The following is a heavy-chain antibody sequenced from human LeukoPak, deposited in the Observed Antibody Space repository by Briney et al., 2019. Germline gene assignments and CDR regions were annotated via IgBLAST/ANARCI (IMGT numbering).Heavy chain of an antibody. J-gene: IGHJ5*02. CDR1: GFTFINYA. V-gene: IGHV3-23*01. Sequence: GGSLRLSCAASGFTFINYAMSWVRQAPGKGLEWVSSISGGGGSTDYADSVKGRFTISRDNSKNTLFLQMNSLRAGDTAVYYCAKPGGSFWSGYSSWFDPWGQGTLVSVSS. CDR3: AKPGGSFWSGYSSWFDP. D-gene: IGHD3-3*01. CDR2: ISGGGGST.